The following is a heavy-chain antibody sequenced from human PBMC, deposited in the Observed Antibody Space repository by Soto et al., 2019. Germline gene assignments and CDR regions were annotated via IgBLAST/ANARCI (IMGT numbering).Heavy chain of an antibody. D-gene: IGHD6-6*01. CDR2: ISGSGGST. V-gene: IGHV3-23*01. CDR1: GFTFSSYA. Sequence: PGGSLRLSCAASGFTFSSYARSWVRQAPGKGLEWVSAISGSGGSTYYADSVKGRFTISRDNSKNTLYLQMNSLRAEDTAVYYCAKDQDIAARPAYYYYGMDVWGQGTTVTVYS. CDR3: AKDQDIAARPAYYYYGMDV. J-gene: IGHJ6*02.